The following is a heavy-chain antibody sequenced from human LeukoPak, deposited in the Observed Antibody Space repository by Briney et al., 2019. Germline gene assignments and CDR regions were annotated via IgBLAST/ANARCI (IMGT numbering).Heavy chain of an antibody. CDR3: ARGGSGISNAFDI. V-gene: IGHV4-59*01. Sequence: PSGTLSLTCSVSGGSISSYYWSWIRQPPGKGLEWIGYLYYSGSTNSNPSLKSRVTMSVDTSKNQFSLKLRSVTAADTAVYYCARGGSGISNAFDIWGQGTMVTVSS. J-gene: IGHJ3*02. CDR1: GGSISSYY. CDR2: LYYSGST. D-gene: IGHD3-10*01.